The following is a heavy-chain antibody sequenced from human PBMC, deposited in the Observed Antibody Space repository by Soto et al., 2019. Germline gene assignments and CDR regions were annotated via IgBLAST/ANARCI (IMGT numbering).Heavy chain of an antibody. CDR3: ARVYGDYVADYYYGMDV. Sequence: ASVPVFCKGSGYTFISYGISCVRPAPGQGVEWMGCISAYNGNTNYAQKLQGRVTMTTDTSTSTAYMELRSLRSNDTAVYFCARVYGDYVADYYYGMDVWGQGTTVTVSS. D-gene: IGHD4-17*01. V-gene: IGHV1-18*01. J-gene: IGHJ6*02. CDR2: ISAYNGNT. CDR1: GYTFISYG.